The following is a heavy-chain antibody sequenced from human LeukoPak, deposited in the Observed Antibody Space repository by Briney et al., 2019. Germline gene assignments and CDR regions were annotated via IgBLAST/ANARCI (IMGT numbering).Heavy chain of an antibody. J-gene: IGHJ4*02. CDR2: ISGSGGST. CDR3: AINIVVVVAHTWSYFDY. V-gene: IGHV3-23*01. CDR1: GFTFSSYA. D-gene: IGHD2-15*01. Sequence: SGGSLRLSCAASGFTFSSYAMSWVRQAPGKGLEWVSAISGSGGSTYYADSVKGRFTISRDNSKNTLYLQMNSLRAEDTAVYYCAINIVVVVAHTWSYFDYWGQGTLVTVSS.